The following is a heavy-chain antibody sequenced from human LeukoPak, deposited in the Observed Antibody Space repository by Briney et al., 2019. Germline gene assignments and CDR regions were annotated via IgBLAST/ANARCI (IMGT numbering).Heavy chain of an antibody. V-gene: IGHV3-48*03. CDR1: GFTFSACE. CDR3: ARDRSSIYYDSSGYYGDFDY. J-gene: IGHJ4*02. Sequence: GGSLRLSCAISGFTFSACELTWVRQAPGKGLEWVSYISRSGSTRYYADSVKGRFTISRDNAKNSLYLQMNSLRAEDTAVYYCARDRSSIYYDSSGYYGDFDYWGQGTLVTVSS. CDR2: ISRSGSTR. D-gene: IGHD3-22*01.